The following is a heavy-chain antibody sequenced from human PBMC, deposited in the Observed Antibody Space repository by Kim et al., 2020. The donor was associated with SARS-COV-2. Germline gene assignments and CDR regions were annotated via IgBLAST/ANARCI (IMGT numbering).Heavy chain of an antibody. J-gene: IGHJ4*02. CDR3: ASFKGMTTSSPQFSPFPPDF. V-gene: IGHV4-31*03. Sequence: SETLSLTCTVSGVPISSSGYYWTWIRQHPGKGLEWIGNTYYSGTTYYNPSLKSRVSISIDTSKNQFSLELTSATTADTAVYYCASFKGMTTSSPQFSPFPPDFWGQGTLVTVSS. CDR2: TYYSGTT. CDR1: GVPISSSGYY. D-gene: IGHD4-4*01.